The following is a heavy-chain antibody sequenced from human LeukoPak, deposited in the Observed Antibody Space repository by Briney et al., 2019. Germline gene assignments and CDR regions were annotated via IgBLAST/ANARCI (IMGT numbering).Heavy chain of an antibody. J-gene: IGHJ4*02. CDR3: ARDYYGSARNFDY. Sequence: ASVKVSCKASGYIFISYGISWVRQAPGRGLEWMGWISGYSGNTNYAQKLQGRVTMATDTSTSTAYMELRSLRSDDTAVYYCARDYYGSARNFDYWGQGTLVTVSS. CDR2: ISGYSGNT. CDR1: GYIFISYG. D-gene: IGHD3-10*01. V-gene: IGHV1-18*01.